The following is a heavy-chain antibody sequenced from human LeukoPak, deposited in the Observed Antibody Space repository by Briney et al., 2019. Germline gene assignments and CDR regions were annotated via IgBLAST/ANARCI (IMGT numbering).Heavy chain of an antibody. Sequence: PSETLSLTCTVSGGSISSGGYSWSWIRQPPGKGLEWIGYIHHSGSTYYDPSLKSRVTMSVDRSKNQFSLNLTSVTAADTAVYYCAREGTGDAFDIWGQGTLVTVSS. CDR3: AREGTGDAFDI. V-gene: IGHV4-30-2*01. D-gene: IGHD3-10*01. CDR2: IHHSGST. J-gene: IGHJ3*02. CDR1: GGSISSGGYS.